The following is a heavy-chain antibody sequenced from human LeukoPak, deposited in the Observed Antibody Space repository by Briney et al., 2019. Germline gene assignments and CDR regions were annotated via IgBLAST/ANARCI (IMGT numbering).Heavy chain of an antibody. D-gene: IGHD3-16*02. CDR3: ARDVMITFGGVIVMYYFDY. V-gene: IGHV3-48*04. CDR2: ISSSSSTI. Sequence: GGSLRLSCAASGFTFSSYSMNWVRQAPGKGLKWVSYISSSSSTIYYADSVKGRFTISRDNAKNSLYLQMNSLRAEDTAVYYCARDVMITFGGVIVMYYFDYWGQGTLVTVSS. CDR1: GFTFSSYS. J-gene: IGHJ4*02.